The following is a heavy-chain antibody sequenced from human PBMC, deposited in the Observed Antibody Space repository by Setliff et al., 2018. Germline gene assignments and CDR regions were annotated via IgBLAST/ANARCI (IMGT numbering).Heavy chain of an antibody. CDR2: INHSGST. D-gene: IGHD1-1*01. J-gene: IGHJ3*02. Sequence: PSETLSLTCTVYGGSFSNYYWSWIRQPPGKGLEWIGEINHSGSTNYNPSLTSRVSISVDTSKNQFSLKLSSVTAADTAIYYCRQAVVGRDVFDIWGQGQWSPSPQ. CDR1: GGSFSNYY. CDR3: RQAVVGRDVFDI. V-gene: IGHV4-34*01.